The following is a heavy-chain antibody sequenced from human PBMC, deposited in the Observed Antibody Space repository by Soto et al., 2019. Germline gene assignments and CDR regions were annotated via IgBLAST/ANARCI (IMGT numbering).Heavy chain of an antibody. CDR2: IYYSGST. J-gene: IGHJ6*02. CDR3: ARLHGYCISSSCHGHYAMDV. Sequence: PSETLSLTCTVSGGSISSRGYYWGWIRQPPGKGLEWIGTIYYSGSTYYNPSLNSRVTVSVDTSKNQFSLKVTSVTAADTAVYYCARLHGYCISSSCHGHYAMDVWGQGTTVTVSS. D-gene: IGHD2-2*01. V-gene: IGHV4-39*01. CDR1: GGSISSRGYY.